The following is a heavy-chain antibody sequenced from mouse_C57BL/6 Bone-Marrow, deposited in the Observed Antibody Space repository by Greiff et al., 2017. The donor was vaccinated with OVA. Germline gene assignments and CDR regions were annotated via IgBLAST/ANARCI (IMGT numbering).Heavy chain of an antibody. CDR3: AIKGWFAY. J-gene: IGHJ3*01. CDR2: ISSGGSYT. V-gene: IGHV5-6*01. Sequence: EVQLVESGGDLVKPGGSLKLSCAASGFTFSSYGMSWVRQTPDKRLEWVATISSGGSYTYYPDSVKGRFTISRDNAKNTLYLQMSSLKSEDTAMYYCAIKGWFAYWGQGTLVTVSA. CDR1: GFTFSSYG.